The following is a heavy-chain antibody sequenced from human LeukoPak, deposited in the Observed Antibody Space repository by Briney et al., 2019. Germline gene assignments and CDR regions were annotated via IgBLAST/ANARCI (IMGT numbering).Heavy chain of an antibody. CDR3: GRDGTENQ. CDR2: INHDGSDK. Sequence: GGSLRLSCSASGFTFSNYAMHWVRQAPGKGLEWVADINHDGSDKYYVDSVKGRFTISRDNAQNSLYLQMNSLRAEDTALYYCGRDGTENQWGQGTLVTVSS. CDR1: GFTFSNYA. D-gene: IGHD1-14*01. J-gene: IGHJ4*02. V-gene: IGHV3-7*05.